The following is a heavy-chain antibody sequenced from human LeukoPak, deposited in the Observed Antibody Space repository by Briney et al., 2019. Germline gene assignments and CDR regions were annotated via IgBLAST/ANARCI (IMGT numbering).Heavy chain of an antibody. J-gene: IGHJ6*03. Sequence: GGSLRLSCAASGFTFNSYGIHWVRQAPGKGLEWVAFIRFDGSSNSYADSVKGRFTISRDNSNNTLYLQMNSLRAEDTAVYYCAEDGGGYYPHYYYYMDVWGKGTTVTISS. D-gene: IGHD3-22*01. V-gene: IGHV3-30*02. CDR3: AEDGGGYYPHYYYYMDV. CDR1: GFTFNSYG. CDR2: IRFDGSSN.